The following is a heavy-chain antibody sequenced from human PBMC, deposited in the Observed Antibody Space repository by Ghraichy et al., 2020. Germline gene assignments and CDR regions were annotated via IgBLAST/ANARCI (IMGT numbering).Heavy chain of an antibody. D-gene: IGHD1-26*01. J-gene: IGHJ4*02. Sequence: GVSLRLSCADSGLTFINAWMYWVRQAPGRGLEWVGRIKSQRDGGTTDFAAPVKGRFTISRDDSKNTFYLQMNSLKVVDTAVYYCARGAPSGHFFDYWGQGALVTVSS. CDR3: ARGAPSGHFFDY. CDR1: GLTFINAW. CDR2: IKSQRDGGTT. V-gene: IGHV3-15*01.